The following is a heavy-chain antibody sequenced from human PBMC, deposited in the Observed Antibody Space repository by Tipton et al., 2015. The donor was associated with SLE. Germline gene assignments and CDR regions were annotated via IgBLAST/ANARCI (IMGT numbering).Heavy chain of an antibody. CDR3: ARDPGDWGYDY. CDR1: GFTVSSNY. J-gene: IGHJ4*02. Sequence: SLRLSCAASGFTVSSNYMSWVRQAPGKGLEWVSVIYAGGNTYYADSVKGRFTISRDNSKNTLYLQMNSLRAEDTAVYYCARDPGDWGYDYWGQGTLVTVSS. CDR2: IYAGGNT. D-gene: IGHD7-27*01. V-gene: IGHV3-53*01.